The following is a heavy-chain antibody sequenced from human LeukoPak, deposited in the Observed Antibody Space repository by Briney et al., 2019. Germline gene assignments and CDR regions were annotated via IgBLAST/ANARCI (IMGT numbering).Heavy chain of an antibody. Sequence: GASVKVSCKASGGTFSSYAISWVRQAPGQGLEWMGGIIPIFGTANYAQKFQGRVTITTDESTSTAYMELSSLRSEDTAVYYCARDGDYDFAWNWFDPWGQGTLVTVSS. V-gene: IGHV1-69*05. CDR1: GGTFSSYA. D-gene: IGHD3-3*01. CDR2: IIPIFGTA. CDR3: ARDGDYDFAWNWFDP. J-gene: IGHJ5*02.